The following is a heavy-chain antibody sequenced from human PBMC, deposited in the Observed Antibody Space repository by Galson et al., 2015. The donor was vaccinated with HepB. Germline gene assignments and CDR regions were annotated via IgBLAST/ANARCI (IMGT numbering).Heavy chain of an antibody. CDR1: GYTFTRYV. J-gene: IGHJ4*02. V-gene: IGHV1-3*01. D-gene: IGHD5-12*01. CDR3: ARDRASNGYDWVFDY. CDR2: INVGKGYT. Sequence: SVKVSCKASGYTFTRYVLHWVRQAPGQRLEWMGWINVGKGYTKYSQKFPGRVTITRDTSASTAYMELSSLRSGDTAVYYCARDRASNGYDWVFDYWGQGTLVTVSS.